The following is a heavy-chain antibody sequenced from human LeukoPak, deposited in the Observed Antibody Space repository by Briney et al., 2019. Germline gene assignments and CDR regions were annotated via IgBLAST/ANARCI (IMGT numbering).Heavy chain of an antibody. V-gene: IGHV1-18*01. Sequence: GGSLRLSCAASGFTFTSYGISWGGQAPGQGLEWWGWISTYNGNTHYAQKLQGRVTMTTDTSTTTAYMELRSLRSDDTAVYYCASRYGYYDSSGYFNDAFDIWGQGTMVTVSS. CDR1: GFTFTSYG. D-gene: IGHD3-22*01. CDR2: ISTYNGNT. J-gene: IGHJ3*02. CDR3: ASRYGYYDSSGYFNDAFDI.